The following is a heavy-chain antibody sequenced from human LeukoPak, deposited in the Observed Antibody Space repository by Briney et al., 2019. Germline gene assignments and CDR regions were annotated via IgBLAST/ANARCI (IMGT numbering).Heavy chain of an antibody. J-gene: IGHJ6*03. CDR2: ISAYNGNT. D-gene: IGHD6-13*01. CDR3: ARDRWQLAEPSFTRYYYYMDV. V-gene: IGHV1-18*01. Sequence: ASVKVSCKASGYTFTSYGISWVRQAPGQGLEWMGWISAYNGNTNYAQKLQGRVTMTTDTSTSTAYMELRSLRSDDTAVYYCARDRWQLAEPSFTRYYYYMDVWGKGTTVTISS. CDR1: GYTFTSYG.